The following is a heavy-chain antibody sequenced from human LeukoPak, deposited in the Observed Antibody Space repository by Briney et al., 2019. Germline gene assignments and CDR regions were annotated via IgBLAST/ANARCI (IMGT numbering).Heavy chain of an antibody. V-gene: IGHV3-21*01. J-gene: IGHJ5*02. CDR2: ISSSSYI. D-gene: IGHD4-17*01. Sequence: PGGSLRLSCAASGFTFSSYSMNWVRQAPGKGLEWVSSISSSSYIYYADSVKGRFTISRDNAKNSLYLQMNSLRAEDTAVYYCARDYGDYSWFDPWGQGTLVTVSS. CDR1: GFTFSSYS. CDR3: ARDYGDYSWFDP.